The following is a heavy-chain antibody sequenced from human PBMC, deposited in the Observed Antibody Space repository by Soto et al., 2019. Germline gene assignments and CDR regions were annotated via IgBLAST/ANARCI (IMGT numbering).Heavy chain of an antibody. D-gene: IGHD5-18*01. J-gene: IGHJ6*02. CDR2: IYYSGTT. V-gene: IGHV4-30-4*01. CDR3: ARALIQLWPHYYYGMDV. CDR1: GGSINSGDHY. Sequence: SETLSLTCTVSGGSINSGDHYWSWIRQPPGKGLEWIGYIYYSGTTYYNPSLKSRVTISVDTSENQFSLKVNSVTAADTAVYYCARALIQLWPHYYYGMDVWGQGTTVTVSS.